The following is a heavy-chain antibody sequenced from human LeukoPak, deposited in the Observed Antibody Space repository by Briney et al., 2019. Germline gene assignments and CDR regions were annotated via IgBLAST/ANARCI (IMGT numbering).Heavy chain of an antibody. CDR2: INTDGSSS. J-gene: IGHJ4*02. CDR1: GFTFRSYW. V-gene: IGHV3-74*01. CDR3: ARVYSYSDPMDH. D-gene: IGHD1-26*01. Sequence: GGSLRLSCAASGFTFRSYWMHWVRQAPGKGLMWVSRINTDGSSSNYAGSVKGRFTISRDNAKNTLYLQMNSLRAEDTAVYYCARVYSYSDPMDHWGQGTLVTVSS.